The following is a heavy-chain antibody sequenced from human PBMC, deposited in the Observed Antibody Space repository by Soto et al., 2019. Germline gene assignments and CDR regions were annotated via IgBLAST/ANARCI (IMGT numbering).Heavy chain of an antibody. V-gene: IGHV1-69*08. CDR1: GGTFSSYT. D-gene: IGHD5-12*01. CDR3: ARDPHVEMATITAFDI. CDR2: IIPILGIA. Sequence: QVQLVQSGAEVKKPGSSVKVSCKASGGTFSSYTISWVRQAPGQGLEWMGRIIPILGIANYAQKFQGRVTITXGKXTXIAYMELSSLRSEDTAVYYCARDPHVEMATITAFDIWGQGTMVTVSS. J-gene: IGHJ3*02.